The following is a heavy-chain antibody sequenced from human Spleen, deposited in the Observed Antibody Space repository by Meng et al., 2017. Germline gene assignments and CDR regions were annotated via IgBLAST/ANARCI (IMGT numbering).Heavy chain of an antibody. D-gene: IGHD2-21*02. Sequence: VRLVESGGGLVKPGGSLRLSCAASGFTFSDYYMSWVRQAPGKGLEWVALISHDGSNRYYADPVKGRFTITRDNSKNTLYLQLNSLRVEDMAVYFCARRFVTDFDSWGQGTLVTVSS. CDR3: ARRFVTDFDS. V-gene: IGHV3-30*01. J-gene: IGHJ4*02. CDR1: GFTFSDYY. CDR2: ISHDGSNR.